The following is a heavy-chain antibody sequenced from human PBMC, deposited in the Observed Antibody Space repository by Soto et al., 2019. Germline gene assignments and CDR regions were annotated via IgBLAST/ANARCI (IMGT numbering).Heavy chain of an antibody. J-gene: IGHJ3*01. CDR2: ISAHTGSS. Sequence: VQLVQSGAEVKKPGASVKVSYKASGYTFTSSGMSWVRQAPGQGLEWMGWISAHTGSSEYAQRFQGRVTMTTDRSTSTAYMELRSLRSDDTAVYYCARAFFYQGSDSRGYSFDAFDFWGPGTLVTVSS. V-gene: IGHV1-18*01. D-gene: IGHD3-22*01. CDR3: ARAFFYQGSDSRGYSFDAFDF. CDR1: GYTFTSSG.